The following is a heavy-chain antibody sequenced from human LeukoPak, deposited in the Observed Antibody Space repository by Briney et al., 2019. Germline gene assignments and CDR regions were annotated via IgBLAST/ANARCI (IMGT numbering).Heavy chain of an antibody. CDR2: IIPIFGTA. J-gene: IGHJ3*02. V-gene: IGHV1-69*13. CDR3: ARAGLSRRDAFDI. Sequence: GASVKVSCKASGGTFSSYDISWVRQAPGQGLEWMGGIIPIFGTANYAQKFQGRVTITADESTSTAYMELSSLRSEDTAVYYCARAGLSRRDAFDIWGQGTMVTVSS. CDR1: GGTFSSYD. D-gene: IGHD6-25*01.